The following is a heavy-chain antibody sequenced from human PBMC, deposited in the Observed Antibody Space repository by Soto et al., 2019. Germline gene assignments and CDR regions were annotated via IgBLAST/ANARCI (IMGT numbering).Heavy chain of an antibody. CDR3: ARSVFP. CDR1: GGSITSGGYY. V-gene: IGHV4-31*03. Sequence: QVQLQESGPGLVKPSQTLSLTCTVSGGSITSGGYYWSWIRQHPGKGLEWIGYIYYSGFTYYNPSLKRRVTLSVEPSKNQSSLTLSSLTAADTAVYYCARSVFPWGQGTLVTVSS. CDR2: IYYSGFT. J-gene: IGHJ5*02.